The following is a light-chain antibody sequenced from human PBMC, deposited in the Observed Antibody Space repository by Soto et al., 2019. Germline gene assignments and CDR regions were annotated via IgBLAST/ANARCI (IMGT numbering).Light chain of an antibody. V-gene: IGLV2-14*03. CDR2: DVS. Sequence: QSALTQPASVSGSPGQSIAISCTGTSSDVGAYNYVSWYQHHPGKAPELLLYDVSNRPSGVSDRFSGSRSGNTASLTISALQAEDEADYYCSSYTSSSTLGVVFGGGTKLTVL. J-gene: IGLJ2*01. CDR3: SSYTSSSTLGVV. CDR1: SSDVGAYNY.